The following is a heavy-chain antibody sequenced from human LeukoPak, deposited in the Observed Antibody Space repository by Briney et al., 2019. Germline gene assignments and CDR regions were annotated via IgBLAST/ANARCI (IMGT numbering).Heavy chain of an antibody. CDR2: IGGDGGDT. CDR1: GFTFNTHT. Sequence: GGSLRPSCSASGFTFNTHTMHWVRQAPGKGLEYVSSIGGDGGDTYYGDSLEGRFSIPRDNSKNTLYLQMSSLRPGDTAVYYCVKDRGGTWAFDCWGQGTLVTVSS. CDR3: VKDRGGTWAFDC. V-gene: IGHV3-64D*09. J-gene: IGHJ4*02. D-gene: IGHD2-15*01.